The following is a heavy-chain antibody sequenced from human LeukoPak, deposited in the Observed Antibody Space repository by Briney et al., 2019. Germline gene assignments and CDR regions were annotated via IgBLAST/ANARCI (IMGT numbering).Heavy chain of an antibody. J-gene: IGHJ4*02. CDR2: INTNTGNP. D-gene: IGHD4-23*01. CDR3: ARGDYGGNERANDQ. Sequence: ASVKVSCKASGYTFTTYAMNWVRQAPEQGLEWMGWINTNTGNPTYAQGFTGRFVFSLDTSVSTAYLQISSLKAEDTAVYYCARGDYGGNERANDQWGQGTLVTVSS. V-gene: IGHV7-4-1*02. CDR1: GYTFTTYA.